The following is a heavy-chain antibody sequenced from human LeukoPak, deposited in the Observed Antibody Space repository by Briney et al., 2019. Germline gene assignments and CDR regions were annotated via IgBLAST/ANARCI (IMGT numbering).Heavy chain of an antibody. J-gene: IGHJ4*02. V-gene: IGHV3-23*01. D-gene: IGHD3-10*01. CDR2: ISGSGGST. CDR3: AKRPRGNYLDPFDY. CDR1: GFTFSSYA. Sequence: GGSLRLSCAASGFTFSSYAMSWVRRAPGKGLEWVSGISGSGGSTYYADSVKGRFTISRDNSKNRLYLQMNSLRAEDTAVYYCAKRPRGNYLDPFDYWGQGTLVTVSS.